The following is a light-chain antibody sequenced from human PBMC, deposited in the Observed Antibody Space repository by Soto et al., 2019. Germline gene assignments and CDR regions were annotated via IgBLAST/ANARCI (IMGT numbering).Light chain of an antibody. V-gene: IGLV1-44*01. Sequence: QSVLTQPPSASGTPGQRVTISCSGSCSNIGANPINWYQQLPGTAPKLLIYNNDQRPSGVPDRFSASKSGTSASLAISGLQSEDEADYYCEAWDDSLSGAVLGGGNKLTVL. CDR2: NND. J-gene: IGLJ2*01. CDR1: CSNIGANP. CDR3: EAWDDSLSGAV.